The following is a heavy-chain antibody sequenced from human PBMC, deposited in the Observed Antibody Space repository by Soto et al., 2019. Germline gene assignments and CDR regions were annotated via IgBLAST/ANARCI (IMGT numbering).Heavy chain of an antibody. D-gene: IGHD6-6*01. CDR3: ARRGVEARPDYYGMDV. J-gene: IGHJ6*02. Sequence: GESLKISCKGSGYSFTSYWIGWVRQMPGKGLEWMGIIYPGDSDTRYSPSFQGQVTISADKSISTAYLQWSSLKASDTAMYYCARRGVEARPDYYGMDVWGQGTTVTVSS. CDR1: GYSFTSYW. CDR2: IYPGDSDT. V-gene: IGHV5-51*01.